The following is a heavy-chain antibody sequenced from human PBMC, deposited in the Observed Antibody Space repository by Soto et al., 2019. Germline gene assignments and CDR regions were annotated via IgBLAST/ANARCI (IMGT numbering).Heavy chain of an antibody. Sequence: ASVKVSCKASDYTFINYGVSWVRQAPGQGLEGMGWIGGYKGNRKYAQKRQGRVTLTTDPSTSTAYMELRSLRSDDTAVYYCAPHTLDTGMPSGYWGQGTLVTVSS. V-gene: IGHV1-18*01. CDR1: DYTFINYG. CDR2: IGGYKGNR. D-gene: IGHD5-18*01. J-gene: IGHJ4*02. CDR3: APHTLDTGMPSGY.